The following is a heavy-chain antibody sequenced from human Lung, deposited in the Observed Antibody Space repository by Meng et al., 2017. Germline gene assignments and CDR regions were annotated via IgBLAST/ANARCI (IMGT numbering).Heavy chain of an antibody. CDR3: ARGPTTMAHDFNY. CDR2: INHSGST. J-gene: IGHJ4*02. V-gene: IGHV4-34*01. CDR1: GGSFSDYY. D-gene: IGHD4-11*01. Sequence: VQLQRGAQELLNPSGTLSLPCVVSGGSFSDYYWSWIRQPPGKGLEWIGEINHSGSTNYNPSLESRATISVDTSQNNLSLKLSSVTAADSAVYYCARGPTTMAHDFNYWGQGTLVTVSS.